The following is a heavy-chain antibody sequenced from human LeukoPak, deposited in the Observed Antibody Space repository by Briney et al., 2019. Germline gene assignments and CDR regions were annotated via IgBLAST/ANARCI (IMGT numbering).Heavy chain of an antibody. V-gene: IGHV4-38-2*02. CDR2: IYHSGIT. CDR1: GGSISSYS. CDR3: ARVYGSGSLFFDY. D-gene: IGHD3-10*01. Sequence: SETLSLTCTVSGGSISSYSWNWIRQPPGKGLEWIGSIYHSGITYYNPSLKSRVTISVDTSKNQFSLKLTSVTAADTAVYYCARVYGSGSLFFDYWGQGTLVTVSS. J-gene: IGHJ4*02.